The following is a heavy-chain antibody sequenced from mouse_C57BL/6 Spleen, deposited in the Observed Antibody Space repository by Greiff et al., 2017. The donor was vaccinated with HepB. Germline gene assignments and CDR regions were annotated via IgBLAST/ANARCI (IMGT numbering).Heavy chain of an antibody. Sequence: EVKLMESGGGLVQPKGSLKLSCAASGFSFNTYAMNWVRQAPGKGLEWVARIRSKSNNYATYYADSVKDRFTISRDDSESMLYLQMNNLKTEDTAMYYCVRQRPNFAWFAYWGQGTLVTVSA. CDR3: VRQRPNFAWFAY. CDR2: IRSKSNNYAT. CDR1: GFSFNTYA. V-gene: IGHV10-1*01. J-gene: IGHJ3*01.